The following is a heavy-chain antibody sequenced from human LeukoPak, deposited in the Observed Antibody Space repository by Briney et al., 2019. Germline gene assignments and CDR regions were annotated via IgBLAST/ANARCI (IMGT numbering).Heavy chain of an antibody. CDR1: GGSFSGYY. D-gene: IGHD5-24*01. CDR3: AREERY. Sequence: PSETLSLTCAVYGGSFSGYYWSWIRQPPGKGLEWVSVIYSGGSTYYADSVKGRFTISRDNSKNTLYLQMNSLRAEDTAVYYCAREERYWGQGTLVTVSS. CDR2: IYSGGST. J-gene: IGHJ4*02. V-gene: IGHV3-53*01.